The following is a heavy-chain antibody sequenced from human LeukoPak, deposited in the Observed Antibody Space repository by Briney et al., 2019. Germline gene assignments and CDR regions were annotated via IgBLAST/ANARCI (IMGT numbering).Heavy chain of an antibody. D-gene: IGHD6-19*01. CDR1: GGTFSSYA. CDR2: IIPILGIA. CDR3: ARDKGSSSGWYGRGFAFDI. J-gene: IGHJ3*02. V-gene: IGHV1-69*04. Sequence: GASVKVSCKASGGTFSSYAISWVRQAPGQGLEWMGRIIPILGIANYAQKFQGRVTITADKSTSTAYMELSSLRSEDTAVYYCARDKGSSSGWYGRGFAFDIWGQGTMVTVSS.